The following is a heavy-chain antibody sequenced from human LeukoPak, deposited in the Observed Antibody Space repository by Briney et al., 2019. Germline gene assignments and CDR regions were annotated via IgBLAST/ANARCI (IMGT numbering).Heavy chain of an antibody. CDR3: AKDRYSSGWYSDY. V-gene: IGHV3-30*18. CDR2: ISYDGSNK. J-gene: IGHJ4*02. D-gene: IGHD6-19*01. CDR1: GFTFSSYG. Sequence: PGRSLRLSCAASGFTFSSYGMHWVRQAPGKGLEWVAVISYDGSNKYYADSVKGRFTISRDNSKNTLYLQMNSLRAEDTAVYYCAKDRYSSGWYSDYWSQGTLVTVSS.